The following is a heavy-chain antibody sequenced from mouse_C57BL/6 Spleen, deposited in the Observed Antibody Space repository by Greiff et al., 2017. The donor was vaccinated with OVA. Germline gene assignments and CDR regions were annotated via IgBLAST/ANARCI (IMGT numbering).Heavy chain of an antibody. CDR2: IDPEDGGT. Sequence: VQLQQSGAELVKPGASVKLSCTASGFNIKDYYMHWVKQRTEQGLEWIGRIDPEDGGTKYAPKFQGKATITADTSSNTAYLQLSSLTSEDAAVCYCDRWRGFDYWGQGTTLTVSS. V-gene: IGHV14-2*01. J-gene: IGHJ2*01. CDR3: DRWRGFDY. CDR1: GFNIKDYY.